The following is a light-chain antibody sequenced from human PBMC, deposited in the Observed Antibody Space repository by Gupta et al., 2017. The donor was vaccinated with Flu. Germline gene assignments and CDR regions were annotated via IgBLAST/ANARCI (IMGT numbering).Light chain of an antibody. CDR3: QQLNTYPIT. J-gene: IGKJ5*01. Sequence: DVQLTQSPSYLSASVGDRVTITCRASQAINIYLAWYQQKPGKAPKLLISDASSLHSGVPSRFSGGGFGTEFTLTISSLQPEDFATYYCQQLNTYPITFGPGSRLDI. V-gene: IGKV1-9*01. CDR1: QAINIY. CDR2: DAS.